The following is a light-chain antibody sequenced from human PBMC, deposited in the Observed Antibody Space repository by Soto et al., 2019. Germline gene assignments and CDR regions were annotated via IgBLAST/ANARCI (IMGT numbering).Light chain of an antibody. CDR1: QSVGSY. Sequence: EIVLIQSPATLSLSPGERATLSCRASQSVGSYLAWYQHKPGQAPRLLMYGASSRATGIPDRFSGSGSGTDFTLTISRLEPEDFAVYYCQQYGSSPPITFGQGTKVDIK. J-gene: IGKJ1*01. V-gene: IGKV3-20*01. CDR2: GAS. CDR3: QQYGSSPPIT.